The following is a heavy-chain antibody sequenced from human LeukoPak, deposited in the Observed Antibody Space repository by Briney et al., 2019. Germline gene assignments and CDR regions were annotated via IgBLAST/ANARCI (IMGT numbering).Heavy chain of an antibody. CDR1: GYTLTELS. CDR2: FDPEDGET. V-gene: IGHV1-24*01. D-gene: IGHD1-26*01. CDR3: ATSIVGPTTDAFDI. J-gene: IGHJ3*02. Sequence: ASVKVSCKVSGYTLTELSMHWVRQAPGKGLEGMGGFDPEDGETIYAQKFQGRVTITEDTSTDTAYMELSSLRSEDAAVYYCATSIVGPTTDAFDIWGQGTMVTVSS.